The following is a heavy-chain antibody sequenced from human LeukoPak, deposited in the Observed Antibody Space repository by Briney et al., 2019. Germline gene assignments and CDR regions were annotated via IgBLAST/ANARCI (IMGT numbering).Heavy chain of an antibody. CDR1: GYSISSGYY. V-gene: IGHV4-38-2*02. CDR3: ARDHLVYSSSWYFDY. Sequence: PSETLSLTCTVSGYSISSGYYWGWIRQPPGKGLEWIGRIYHSGSTYYNPSLKRRVTISVDTSKNRFSLKLSSVTAADTAVYYCARDHLVYSSSWYFDYWGEGTLVTVSS. J-gene: IGHJ4*02. CDR2: IYHSGST. D-gene: IGHD6-13*01.